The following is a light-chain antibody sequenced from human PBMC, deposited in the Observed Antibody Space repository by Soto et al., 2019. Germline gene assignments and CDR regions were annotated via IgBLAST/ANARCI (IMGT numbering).Light chain of an antibody. Sequence: EVVMTQSPLSLPVTLGQPASIFCRSSQSLLYSDGKTFLTWFHQRPGQAPRGLSYEVSNRDSGVPDRFSGRGSGTDFTLKISRVEAEDVGVYYCMQGGHWPLTFGGGTKVEIK. CDR1: QSLLYSDGKTF. CDR3: MQGGHWPLT. J-gene: IGKJ4*01. CDR2: EVS. V-gene: IGKV2-30*01.